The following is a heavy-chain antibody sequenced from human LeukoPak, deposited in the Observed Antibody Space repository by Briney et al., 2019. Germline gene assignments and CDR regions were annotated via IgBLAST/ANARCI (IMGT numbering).Heavy chain of an antibody. J-gene: IGHJ6*02. D-gene: IGHD2-15*01. V-gene: IGHV1-18*04. CDR2: ISAYNGNT. CDR1: GYSFTSYW. Sequence: GESMKISCKGSGYSFTSYWIGWVRQAPGQGLEWMGWISAYNGNTNYAQKLQGRVTTTTDTSTSTAYMELRSLRSDDTAVYYCARTEVVVVAATYYYYYGMDVWGQGTTVTVSS. CDR3: ARTEVVVVAATYYYYYGMDV.